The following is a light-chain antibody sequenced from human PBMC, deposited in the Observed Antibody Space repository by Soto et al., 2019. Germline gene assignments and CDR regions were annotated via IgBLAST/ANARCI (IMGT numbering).Light chain of an antibody. Sequence: DIVITQSPDSLAAPLAERPSIHCKSTHSVLYSAKNKNFLTWYQRKPGQPPKLLIYWASTRESGVPDRFTGSGSGTDFTLTINSLQAEDVAVYYCQQHYINPITFGQGTRLEIK. CDR3: QQHYINPIT. J-gene: IGKJ5*01. CDR2: WAS. CDR1: HSVLYSAKNKNF. V-gene: IGKV4-1*01.